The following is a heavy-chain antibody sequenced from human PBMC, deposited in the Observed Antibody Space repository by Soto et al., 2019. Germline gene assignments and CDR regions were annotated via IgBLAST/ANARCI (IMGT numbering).Heavy chain of an antibody. D-gene: IGHD4-17*01. CDR3: ARVVVPTTATTSNWFDP. CDR1: GYTFTTYY. Sequence: AASVKVSCKASGYTFTTYYLHWVRQAPGQGLEWMGIINPSGGSTNYAQRFQGRVTMTSDTSTSTVYMELSSLRADDTAVYYCARVVVPTTATTSNWFDPWGQGTLVTAPQ. J-gene: IGHJ5*02. CDR2: INPSGGST. V-gene: IGHV1-46*01.